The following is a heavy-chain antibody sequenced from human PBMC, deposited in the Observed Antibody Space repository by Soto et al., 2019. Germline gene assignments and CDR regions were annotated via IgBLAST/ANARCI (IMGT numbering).Heavy chain of an antibody. CDR2: ISFDSRDK. D-gene: IGHD2-21*02. V-gene: IGHV3-33*05. Sequence: QVQLVESGGGVVQPGRSLRLSCAASGFTFSAYGIHWVRQAPGKGLEWVATISFDSRDKLYVDSMNGRLTLSIENSRNTVYLQMDSLRAEDTAVYHCARVCGGDCGNAFDVWGQGTVVAVSP. J-gene: IGHJ3*01. CDR1: GFTFSAYG. CDR3: ARVCGGDCGNAFDV.